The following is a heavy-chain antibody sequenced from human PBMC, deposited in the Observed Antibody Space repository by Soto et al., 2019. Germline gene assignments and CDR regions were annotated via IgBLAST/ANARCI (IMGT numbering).Heavy chain of an antibody. V-gene: IGHV3-7*01. D-gene: IGHD3-9*01. J-gene: IGHJ6*03. CDR3: ARTSYDILTGYPYYYYYYYMDV. Sequence: GGSLRLSCAASGFTFSSYWMSWVRQAPGKGLEWVANIKQDGSEKYYVDSVKGRFTISRDNAKNSLYLQMNSLRAEDTAVYYCARTSYDILTGYPYYYYYYYMDVWGKGTTVTVSS. CDR2: IKQDGSEK. CDR1: GFTFSSYW.